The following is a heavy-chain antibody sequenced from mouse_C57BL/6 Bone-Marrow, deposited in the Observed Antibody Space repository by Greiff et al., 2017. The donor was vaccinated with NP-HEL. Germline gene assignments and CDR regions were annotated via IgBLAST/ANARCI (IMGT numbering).Heavy chain of an antibody. CDR3: ARQLKAY. Sequence: QVQLQQPGAELVKPGASVKLSCKASGYTFTSYWMQWVKQRPGQGLEWIGEIDPSDSYTNYNQKFKGKATLTVDTSSSTAYMQLSSLTSEDSAVYYCARQLKAYWGQGTLVTVSA. J-gene: IGHJ3*01. V-gene: IGHV1-50*01. D-gene: IGHD3-2*02. CDR2: IDPSDSYT. CDR1: GYTFTSYW.